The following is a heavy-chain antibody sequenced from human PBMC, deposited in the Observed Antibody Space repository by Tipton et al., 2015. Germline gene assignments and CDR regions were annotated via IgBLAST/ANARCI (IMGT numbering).Heavy chain of an antibody. V-gene: IGHV4-39*07. CDR1: GGSINRSTYY. Sequence: TLSLTCTVSGGSINRSTYYWGWIRQPPGKGLEWIGSIYYSGSTKYNPSLKSRVTISVDTSKNQFSLKLSSVTAADTAVYYCARLRETYGSDSDNWFDPWGQGTLVTVSS. J-gene: IGHJ5*02. D-gene: IGHD3-10*01. CDR3: ARLRETYGSDSDNWFDP. CDR2: IYYSGST.